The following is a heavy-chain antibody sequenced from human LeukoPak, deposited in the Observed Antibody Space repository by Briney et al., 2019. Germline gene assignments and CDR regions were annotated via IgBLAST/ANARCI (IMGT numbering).Heavy chain of an antibody. J-gene: IGHJ3*02. CDR1: GGSISSGGYY. V-gene: IGHV4-31*03. Sequence: PSETLSLTCTVSGGSISSGGYYWSWIRQHPGKGLEWIGYIYYSGSTYYNPSLKSRVTISLDTSKNQFSLKLSSVTAADTAVYYCARVLGVAGIRAFDIWGQGTMVTASS. CDR2: IYYSGST. CDR3: ARVLGVAGIRAFDI. D-gene: IGHD6-19*01.